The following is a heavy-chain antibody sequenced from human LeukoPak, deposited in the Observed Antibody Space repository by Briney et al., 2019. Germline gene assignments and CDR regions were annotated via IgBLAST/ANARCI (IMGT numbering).Heavy chain of an antibody. CDR1: GFTVSRNY. CDR2: IYSGGST. V-gene: IGHV3-66*01. Sequence: GGSLRLSCAASGFTVSRNYMNWVRQAPGKGLEWVSTIYSGGSTYYAASVKGGFIISRDNSKNTGYLQMNSLRAEDTAVYYCARPGSSYWGQGTLVTVSS. J-gene: IGHJ4*02. D-gene: IGHD1-26*01. CDR3: ARPGSSY.